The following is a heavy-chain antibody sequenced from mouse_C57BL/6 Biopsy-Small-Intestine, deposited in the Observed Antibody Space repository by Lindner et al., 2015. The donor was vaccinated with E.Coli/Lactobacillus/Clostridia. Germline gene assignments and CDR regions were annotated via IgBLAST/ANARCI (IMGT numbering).Heavy chain of an antibody. CDR1: GTSITTGNYR. Sequence: VQLQESGPGLVKPSQTVFLTCTVTGTSITTGNYRWSWIRQFPRKQTGVDRYIYYSGTITYNPSLTSRTTITRDTPKNQFFLEMNSLTAEDTATYYCARDYYGSIAYWGQGTLVTVSA. CDR3: ARDYYGSIAY. D-gene: IGHD1-1*01. CDR2: IYYSGTI. J-gene: IGHJ3*01. V-gene: IGHV3-5*01.